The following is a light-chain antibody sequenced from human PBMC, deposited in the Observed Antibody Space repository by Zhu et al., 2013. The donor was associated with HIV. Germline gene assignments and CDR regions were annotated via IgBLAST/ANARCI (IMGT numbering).Light chain of an antibody. J-gene: IGKJ4*01. V-gene: IGKV3-20*01. Sequence: EIVLTQSPGILSFSPGERAILSCRASQTVSSNYLAWYQQKPGQSPRLLIYVASTRATGIPDRFSGSGSGTDFTLTISRLEPEDFAVYYCQQYGRSPLTFGGGTTVEIK. CDR1: QTVSSNY. CDR3: QQYGRSPLT. CDR2: VAS.